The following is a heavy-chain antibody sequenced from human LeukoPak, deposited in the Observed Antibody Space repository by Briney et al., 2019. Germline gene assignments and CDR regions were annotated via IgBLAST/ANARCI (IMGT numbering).Heavy chain of an antibody. Sequence: RASETLSLTCAVSGYSISSGYYWGWIRQPPGKGLEWIGSIYHSGSTYYNPSPKSRVTISVDTSKNQFSLKLSSVTAADTAVYYCATLIVVVPAAKGYYFDYWGQGTLVTVSS. CDR3: ATLIVVVPAAKGYYFDY. J-gene: IGHJ4*02. CDR2: IYHSGST. V-gene: IGHV4-38-2*01. D-gene: IGHD2-2*01. CDR1: GYSISSGYY.